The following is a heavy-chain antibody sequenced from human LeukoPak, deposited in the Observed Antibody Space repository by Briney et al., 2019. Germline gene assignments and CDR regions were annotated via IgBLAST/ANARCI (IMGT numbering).Heavy chain of an antibody. V-gene: IGHV3-7*01. CDR2: IKQDGSEK. D-gene: IGHD3-22*01. Sequence: GGSLRLSCAASGFTFSSYWMSWVRQAPGKGLEWVANIKQDGSEKYYVDSVKGRFTLSRDNAKNSLYLQMNSLRAEDTAVYYCARDRFSGYLLYYFDYWGQGTLATVSS. J-gene: IGHJ4*02. CDR3: ARDRFSGYLLYYFDY. CDR1: GFTFSSYW.